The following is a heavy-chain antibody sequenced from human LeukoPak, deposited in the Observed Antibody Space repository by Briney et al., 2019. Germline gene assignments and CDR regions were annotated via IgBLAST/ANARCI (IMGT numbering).Heavy chain of an antibody. V-gene: IGHV3-21*01. CDR1: GFTFNNSA. Sequence: TGGSLRLSCAASGFTFNNSAMNWVSQVPGKGMEWVSSIDCHIYYAASVRGRFTISRDNARNSVYLQMNSLRVEDTAVYYCARDPLRYLRVGHHDYWGQGTLVAVSS. CDR3: ARDPLRYLRVGHHDY. J-gene: IGHJ4*02. D-gene: IGHD1-26*01. CDR2: IDCHI.